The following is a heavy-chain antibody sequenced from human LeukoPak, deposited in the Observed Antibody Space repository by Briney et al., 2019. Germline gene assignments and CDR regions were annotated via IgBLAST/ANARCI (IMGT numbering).Heavy chain of an antibody. CDR2: IYYSGST. CDR3: ARQVVAAPNWFDP. CDR1: GGSISSYY. J-gene: IGHJ5*02. V-gene: IGHV4-59*08. Sequence: PSETLSLTCTVSGGSISSYYWSWIRQPPGKGLEWIGYIYYSGSTNYNPSLKRRVTISVDTSKNQFSLKLSSVTAADTAVYYCARQVVAAPNWFDPWGQGTLVTVSS. D-gene: IGHD2-15*01.